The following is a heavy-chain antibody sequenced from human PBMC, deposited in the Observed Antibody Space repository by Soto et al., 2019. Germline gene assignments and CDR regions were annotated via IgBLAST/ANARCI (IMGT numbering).Heavy chain of an antibody. J-gene: IGHJ4*02. Sequence: QVQLVESGGGVVQPGRSLRLSCAASGFTFSSYGMHWVRQAPGKGLEWVAVIWYDGSNKYYADSVKGRFTISRDNSKNPLYLQMNSLRAEDTAVYYCARAYGDYVPDYWGQGTLVTVSS. CDR3: ARAYGDYVPDY. CDR1: GFTFSSYG. V-gene: IGHV3-33*01. D-gene: IGHD4-17*01. CDR2: IWYDGSNK.